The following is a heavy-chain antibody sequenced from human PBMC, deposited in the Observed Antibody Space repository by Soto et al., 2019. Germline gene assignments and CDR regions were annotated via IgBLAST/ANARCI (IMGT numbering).Heavy chain of an antibody. J-gene: IGHJ4*02. CDR3: ARDQIVVVPAAPDY. Sequence: ASVKVSCKASGYTFTSYSMHWVRHAPGQRLEWMGWINAGNGNTKYSQKFQGRVTITRDTSASTAYMELSSLRSEDTAVYYCARDQIVVVPAAPDYWGQGTLVTVSS. CDR1: GYTFTSYS. D-gene: IGHD2-2*01. V-gene: IGHV1-3*01. CDR2: INAGNGNT.